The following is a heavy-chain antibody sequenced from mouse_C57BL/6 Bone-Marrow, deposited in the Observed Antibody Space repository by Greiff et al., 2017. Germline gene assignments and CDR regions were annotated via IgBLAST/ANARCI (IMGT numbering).Heavy chain of an antibody. J-gene: IGHJ4*01. CDR2: LSSGGSYT. Sequence: EVKLVESGGDLVKPGGSLTLSCAASGFTFSSYGMSWVRQTPDKRLEWVATLSSGGSYTYYPDSVTGRFTISRDNAKNTLYLQMSSLKSEDTAMYYCARQRWAMDYWGQGTSVTVSS. CDR3: ARQRWAMDY. D-gene: IGHD1-1*01. V-gene: IGHV5-6*01. CDR1: GFTFSSYG.